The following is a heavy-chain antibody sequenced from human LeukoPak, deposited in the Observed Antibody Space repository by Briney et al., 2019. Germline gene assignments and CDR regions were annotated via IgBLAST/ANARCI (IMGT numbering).Heavy chain of an antibody. CDR3: ARDGSSWQWPGGYFDY. J-gene: IGHJ4*02. D-gene: IGHD6-19*01. V-gene: IGHV3-66*01. CDR2: IYSGGST. CDR1: GFTVSSNY. Sequence: GGSLRLSCAASGFTVSSNYMSWVRQAPGKGLEWVSVIYSGGSTYYADSVKGRFTISRDNSKNTLYLQMNSLRAEDTAVYYCARDGSSWQWPGGYFDYWGQGTLVTVSS.